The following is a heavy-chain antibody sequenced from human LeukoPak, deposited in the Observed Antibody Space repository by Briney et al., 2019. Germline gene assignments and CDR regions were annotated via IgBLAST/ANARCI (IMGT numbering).Heavy chain of an antibody. J-gene: IGHJ6*02. CDR2: INPSGGST. V-gene: IGHV1-46*01. Sequence: ASVKVSCKASGYTFTSYYMHWVRQAPGQGLEWMGIINPSGGSTSYAQKFQGRVTMARDMSTSTAYMELSSLRSEDTAVYYCAADVGYCSGGSCYPYGMDVWGQGTTVTVSS. CDR1: GYTFTSYY. CDR3: AADVGYCSGGSCYPYGMDV. D-gene: IGHD2-15*01.